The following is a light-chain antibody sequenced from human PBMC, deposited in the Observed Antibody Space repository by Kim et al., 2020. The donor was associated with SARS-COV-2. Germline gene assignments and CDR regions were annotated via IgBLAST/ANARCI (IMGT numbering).Light chain of an antibody. CDR3: QVWDSSTEV. Sequence: VALGQTARITCGGNNIGSKNVHWYQQKPGQAPVLVIYRDSNRPSGIPERFSGSNSGNTATLTISRAQAGDEADYYCQVWDSSTEVFGGGTQLTVL. CDR2: RDS. V-gene: IGLV3-9*01. J-gene: IGLJ2*01. CDR1: NIGSKN.